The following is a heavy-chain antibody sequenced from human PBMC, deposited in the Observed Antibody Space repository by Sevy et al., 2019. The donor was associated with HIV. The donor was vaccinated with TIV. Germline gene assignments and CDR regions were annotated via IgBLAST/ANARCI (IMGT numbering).Heavy chain of an antibody. D-gene: IGHD2-2*01. CDR1: GFTFSSYG. CDR2: IWYDGSKK. J-gene: IGHJ3*02. CDR3: ARAHIDLGYCSSNSGGSAFDI. Sequence: GGSLRLSCAASGFTFSSYGMHWVRQAPGKGLEWVAVIWYDGSKKYYADSVKGQFTISRDNSKNTLYLQMNSLRAEDMAVYYCARAHIDLGYCSSNSGGSAFDIWGQGTMVTVSS. V-gene: IGHV3-33*01.